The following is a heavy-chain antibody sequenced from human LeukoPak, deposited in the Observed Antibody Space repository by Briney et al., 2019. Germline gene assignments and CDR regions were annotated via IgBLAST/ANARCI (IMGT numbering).Heavy chain of an antibody. Sequence: SVKVSCKASGGTFSSYAISWVRQAPGQGLEWMGGIIPIFGTANYAQKFQGRVTITTDESTSTAYMELSSLRSEDTAVYYCARALCGGFGYSGYDPAGCWFDPWGQGTLVTVSS. CDR2: IIPIFGTA. CDR1: GGTFSSYA. D-gene: IGHD5-12*01. J-gene: IGHJ5*02. CDR3: ARALCGGFGYSGYDPAGCWFDP. V-gene: IGHV1-69*05.